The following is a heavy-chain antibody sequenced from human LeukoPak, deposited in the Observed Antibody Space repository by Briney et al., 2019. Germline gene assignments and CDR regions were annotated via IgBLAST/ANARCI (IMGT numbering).Heavy chain of an antibody. D-gene: IGHD1-26*01. Sequence: GGSLRLSCAASGFTFDDYAMHWVRQAPGKGLEWVSGISWNSGSIGYADSAKGRFTISRDNAKNSLYLQMNSLRAEDTALYYCAKGIGGATHDAFDIWGQGTMVTVSS. CDR1: GFTFDDYA. CDR2: ISWNSGSI. J-gene: IGHJ3*02. CDR3: AKGIGGATHDAFDI. V-gene: IGHV3-9*01.